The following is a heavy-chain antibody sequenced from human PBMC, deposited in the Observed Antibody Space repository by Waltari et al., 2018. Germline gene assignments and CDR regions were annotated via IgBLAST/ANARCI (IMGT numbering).Heavy chain of an antibody. CDR1: GFTFSRYW. J-gene: IGHJ6*03. Sequence: VQLVESGGTLVGPGGSMILSCPASGFTFSRYWMHWVGQAPGKGRGRVERMKRSESSTIHGDSVKGRFTISRDNSNNRLYLQMNSLRAEDTAVYYCTREPSPDSGGYFYYYMDVWGKGTTVTVSS. CDR2: MKRSESST. V-gene: IGHV3-74*01. D-gene: IGHD3-22*01. CDR3: TREPSPDSGGYFYYYMDV.